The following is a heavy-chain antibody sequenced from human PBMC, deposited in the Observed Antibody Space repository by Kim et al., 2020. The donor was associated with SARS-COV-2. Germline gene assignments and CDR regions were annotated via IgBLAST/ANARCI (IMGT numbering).Heavy chain of an antibody. Sequence: SETLSLTCTVSGDSISSSTYYWDWIRQPAGKGLEWIGSIYYSGSTYYNPSLRSRIAISIDTSANQFSLKLSSVTAADTAVYYCARRSALGSRCFDYWGQGTLVTVSS. CDR3: ARRSALGSRCFDY. CDR2: IYYSGST. J-gene: IGHJ4*02. D-gene: IGHD2-15*01. CDR1: GDSISSSTYY. V-gene: IGHV4-39*01.